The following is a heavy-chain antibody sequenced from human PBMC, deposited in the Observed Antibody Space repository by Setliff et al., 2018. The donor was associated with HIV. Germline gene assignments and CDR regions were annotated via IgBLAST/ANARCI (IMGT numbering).Heavy chain of an antibody. Sequence: PSETLSLTCAVYGGSFSGYYWSWIRQPPGKGLEWIGEIIHSGSTNYNSSLKSRVTISVDTSKNQFSLKLSSVTAADTAVYYCARRSGWSLDYWGQGTLVTVSS. CDR1: GGSFSGYY. J-gene: IGHJ4*02. D-gene: IGHD6-19*01. CDR2: IIHSGST. CDR3: ARRSGWSLDY. V-gene: IGHV4-34*12.